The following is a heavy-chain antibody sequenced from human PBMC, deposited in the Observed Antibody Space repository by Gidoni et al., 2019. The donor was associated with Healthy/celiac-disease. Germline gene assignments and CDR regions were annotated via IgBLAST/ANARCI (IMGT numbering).Heavy chain of an antibody. CDR1: GGTFSSYA. CDR2: IIPIFGTA. V-gene: IGHV1-69*01. Sequence: QVQLVQSGAEVKKPGSSVKVPCKASGGTFSSYAISWVRQDPGQGPEWLGGIIPIFGTANDAQKFQGRVTITADESTSTPCMELCSLRSEDTAGYYCARDALDAFDIWVQGTMVTVSS. CDR3: ARDALDAFDI. J-gene: IGHJ3*02.